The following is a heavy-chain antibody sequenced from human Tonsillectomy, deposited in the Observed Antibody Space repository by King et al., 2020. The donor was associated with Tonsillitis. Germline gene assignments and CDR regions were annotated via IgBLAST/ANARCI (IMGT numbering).Heavy chain of an antibody. CDR3: ARDRVYYDSSGYYWNFDY. J-gene: IGHJ4*02. D-gene: IGHD3-22*01. Sequence: DVQLVESGGGLIQPGGSLRLSCAASGFTVSSNYMSWVRQAPGKGLEWVSVIYSGGSTYYADSVKGRFTISRDNSKNTLYLQMNSLRAEDTAVYYCARDRVYYDSSGYYWNFDYWGQGTLVTVSS. CDR1: GFTVSSNY. V-gene: IGHV3-53*01. CDR2: IYSGGST.